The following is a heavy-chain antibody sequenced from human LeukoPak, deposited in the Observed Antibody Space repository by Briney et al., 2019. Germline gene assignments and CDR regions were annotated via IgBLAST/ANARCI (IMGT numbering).Heavy chain of an antibody. V-gene: IGHV1-2*06. D-gene: IGHD1-1*01. CDR3: ARENWSGQNDAFDI. CDR1: GYTFTGYY. CDR2: INPNSGGT. Sequence: ASVKVSCKASGYTFTGYYMHWVRQAPGQGLEWMGRINPNSGGTNYAQKFQGRVTMTRDTSISTAYMELSRLRSDDTAVYYCARENWSGQNDAFDIWGQGTMVTVSS. J-gene: IGHJ3*02.